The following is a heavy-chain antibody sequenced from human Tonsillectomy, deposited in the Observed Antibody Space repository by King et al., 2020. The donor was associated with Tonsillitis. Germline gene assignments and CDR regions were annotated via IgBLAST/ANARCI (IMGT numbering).Heavy chain of an antibody. D-gene: IGHD5-24*01. J-gene: IGHJ4*02. CDR3: ATNYNGYKAPELDY. V-gene: IGHV4-31*03. Sequence: VQLQESGPGLVKPSQTLSLTCTVSGGSISRGGYYWSWIRQHPGKGLEWIGYSYYSGSTYSNPSLKSRVTISVDTSKNQFSMKLSSVTAPDTAVYYCATNYNGYKAPELDYCGQGTLVTVSS. CDR2: SYYSGST. CDR1: GGSISRGGYY.